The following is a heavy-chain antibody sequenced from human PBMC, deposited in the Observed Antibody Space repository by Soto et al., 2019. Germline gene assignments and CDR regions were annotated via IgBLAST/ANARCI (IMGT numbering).Heavy chain of an antibody. CDR3: VRRHVSATGIDWFDP. CDR1: GYTFTTYY. Sequence: ASVKVSCKASGYTFTTYYIHWVRQAPGQGLEWMGWINAANGDTKYSPKFQGRVTITRDTSASTAYMELSSLRSEDTAVYYCVRRHVSATGIDWFDPWGQGTLVTVS. CDR2: INAANGDT. D-gene: IGHD6-13*01. J-gene: IGHJ5*02. V-gene: IGHV1-3*01.